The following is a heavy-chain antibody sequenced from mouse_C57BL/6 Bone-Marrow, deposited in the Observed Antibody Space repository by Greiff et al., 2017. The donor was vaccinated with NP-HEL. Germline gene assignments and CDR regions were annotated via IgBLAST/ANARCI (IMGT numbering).Heavy chain of an antibody. D-gene: IGHD5-1*01. CDR3: TRRGVPWFAY. V-gene: IGHV1-15*01. CDR2: IDPETGGT. Sequence: VKLQESGAELVRPGASVTLSCKASGYTFTDYEMHWVKQTPVHGLEWIGAIDPETGGTAYTQKFKGKAILTADKSSSTAYMELRSLTSEDSAVYYCTRRGVPWFAYWGQGTLVTVSA. CDR1: GYTFTDYE. J-gene: IGHJ3*01.